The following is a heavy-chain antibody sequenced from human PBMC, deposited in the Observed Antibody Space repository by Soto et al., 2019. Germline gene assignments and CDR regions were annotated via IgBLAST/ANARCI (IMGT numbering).Heavy chain of an antibody. D-gene: IGHD1-26*01. V-gene: IGHV3-72*01. CDR1: GFTLSDHY. CDR3: VRWDSGSPDY. CDR2: TKNKANRYTT. Sequence: EVQLVESGGGLVQPGGSLRLSCAASGFTLSDHYMDWVRQAPGKGLQWVGRTKNKANRYTTEYAASVKGRFTISRDDSENAVYLQMNSLKAEDKAVYYGVRWDSGSPDYWGQGTLVTVSS. J-gene: IGHJ4*02.